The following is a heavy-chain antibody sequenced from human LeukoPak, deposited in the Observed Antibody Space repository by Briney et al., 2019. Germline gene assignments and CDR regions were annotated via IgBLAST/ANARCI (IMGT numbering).Heavy chain of an antibody. CDR3: ARGSRPVYNLLTGKKYFDY. J-gene: IGHJ4*02. CDR1: GYTFTTYY. Sequence: ASVKVSCKASGYTFTTYYVHWVRQAPGQGLEWMGIINPSGGSTTYAQKFRGRLTMTRDMSTSTVYMELSSLRSEDTAVYYCARGSRPVYNLLTGKKYFDYWGQGTLLTVSS. D-gene: IGHD3-9*01. V-gene: IGHV1-46*01. CDR2: INPSGGST.